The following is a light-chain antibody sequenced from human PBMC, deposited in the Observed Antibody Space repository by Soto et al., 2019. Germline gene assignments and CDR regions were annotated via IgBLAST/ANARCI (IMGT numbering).Light chain of an antibody. J-gene: IGKJ1*01. CDR3: QQYSNWWA. CDR1: QSLGDS. Sequence: EIVMTQSPATLSVSPGERATLSCRDSQSLGDSLVWYQQKAGQAPRVLIYGASNRATGVPARFSGSGSGTDFTLTISSLQSEDFAVYYCQQYSNWWAFGLGTKVEIK. CDR2: GAS. V-gene: IGKV3-15*01.